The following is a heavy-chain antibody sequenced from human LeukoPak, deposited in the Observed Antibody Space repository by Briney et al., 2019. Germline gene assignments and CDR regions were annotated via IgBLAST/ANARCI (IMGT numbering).Heavy chain of an antibody. D-gene: IGHD3-22*01. Sequence: SETLSLTCSVSGGSVSSSHYWGWIRQPPGKGLEWIGSIYYGGSTYYNASLRSRVTTPVDTSKNQFSLKLSSVTAADTAVYYCAKSTYYYDTFVNAFDLWGQGTVVTVSS. V-gene: IGHV4-39*07. CDR3: AKSTYYYDTFVNAFDL. CDR2: IYYGGST. CDR1: GGSVSSSHY. J-gene: IGHJ3*01.